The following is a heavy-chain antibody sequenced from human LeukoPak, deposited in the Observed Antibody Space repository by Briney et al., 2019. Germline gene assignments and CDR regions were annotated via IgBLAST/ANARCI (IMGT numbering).Heavy chain of an antibody. CDR3: ARGPRPVLWFGGLLTNDY. CDR2: MNPNSGNT. D-gene: IGHD3-10*01. Sequence: ASVKVSCKASGYTFTSYDINWVRQATGQGLEWMGWMNPNSGNTGYAQKFQGRVTMTRNTSISTAYMELSSLRSEDTAVYYCARGPRPVLWFGGLLTNDYWGQGTLVTVSS. V-gene: IGHV1-8*01. J-gene: IGHJ4*02. CDR1: GYTFTSYD.